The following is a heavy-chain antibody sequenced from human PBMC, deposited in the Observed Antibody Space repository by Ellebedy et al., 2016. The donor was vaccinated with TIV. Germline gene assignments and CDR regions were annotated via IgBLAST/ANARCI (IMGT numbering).Heavy chain of an antibody. D-gene: IGHD6-13*01. J-gene: IGHJ4*02. CDR3: AKARRLKAAAGASDY. V-gene: IGHV3-48*01. CDR1: GFTFSTYS. CDR2: ISRSPTTI. Sequence: GGSLRLSXAASGFTFSTYSMNWVRQAPGKGLEWVSYISRSPTTIYYADSVKGRFTISRDDAKNLLYLQMNSLRAEDTAVYYCAKARRLKAAAGASDYWGQGTLVTVSS.